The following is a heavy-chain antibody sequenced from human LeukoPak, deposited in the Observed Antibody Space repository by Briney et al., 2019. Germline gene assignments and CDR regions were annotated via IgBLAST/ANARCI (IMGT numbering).Heavy chain of an antibody. J-gene: IGHJ3*02. CDR1: GFTFNNYA. CDR3: ARDQHDSSGYPRAWAFDI. CDR2: ISSSGSTI. V-gene: IGHV3-11*04. D-gene: IGHD3-22*01. Sequence: PGGSLILSCAASGFTFNNYAMSWVRQAPGKGLEWVSYISSSGSTIYYADSVKGRFTISRDNAKNSLYLQMNSLRAEDTAVYYCARDQHDSSGYPRAWAFDIWGQGTMVTVSS.